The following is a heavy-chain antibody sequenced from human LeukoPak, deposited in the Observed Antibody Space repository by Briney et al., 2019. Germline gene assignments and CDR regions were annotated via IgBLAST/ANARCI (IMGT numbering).Heavy chain of an antibody. D-gene: IGHD6-13*01. CDR1: GYTFTSHG. CDR3: ARWGSSNWWEHLGHC. V-gene: IGHV1-18*01. Sequence: ASVKVSCKASGYTFTSHGFSWVRQAPGQRLEWMGWISTYNGNTKYAQKFQGRVTMTTDTSTSTGYMELRSLTSDDTAVYYCARWGSSNWWEHLGHCWGQGTLVTVSS. J-gene: IGHJ4*02. CDR2: ISTYNGNT.